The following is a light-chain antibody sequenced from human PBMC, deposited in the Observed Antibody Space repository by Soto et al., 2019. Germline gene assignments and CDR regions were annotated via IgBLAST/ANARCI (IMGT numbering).Light chain of an antibody. Sequence: DIQMTQSPSSLSASVGARVTITCRASQSISSYLNWYQQKPGKAPKLLIYAASSLQSGVPSRFSGTGSGTDFTLTISRLQPEYFATYDCQQTYSTPFTFVSGTKVDIK. CDR3: QQTYSTPFT. CDR1: QSISSY. V-gene: IGKV1-39*01. J-gene: IGKJ3*01. CDR2: AAS.